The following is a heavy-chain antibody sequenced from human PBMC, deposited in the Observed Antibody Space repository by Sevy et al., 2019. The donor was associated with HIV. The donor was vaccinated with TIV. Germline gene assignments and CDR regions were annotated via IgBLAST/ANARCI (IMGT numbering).Heavy chain of an antibody. J-gene: IGHJ4*02. V-gene: IGHV3-15*01. Sequence: GGSLRLSCAASEFTFRDVWMSWVRQAPGKGLEWVGRIKSKTDGGTTDYAAPVKGRFTISRDDSKNTLSLQMNSLQTEDTAVYYCTLDPIHFLWGQGTLVTVSS. CDR1: EFTFRDVW. CDR2: IKSKTDGGTT. CDR3: TLDPIHFL.